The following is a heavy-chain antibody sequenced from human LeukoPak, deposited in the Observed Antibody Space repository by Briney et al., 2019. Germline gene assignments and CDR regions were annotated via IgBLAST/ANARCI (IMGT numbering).Heavy chain of an antibody. D-gene: IGHD4-17*01. CDR2: INPNSGGT. CDR3: ARDYYGDYVNWFDP. Sequence: ASVKVSCKASGYTFTGYYMHWVRRAPGQGLEWMGWINPNSGGTNYAQKFQGRVTMTRDTSISTAYMELSRLRSDDTAVYYCARDYYGDYVNWFDPWGQGTPVTVSS. V-gene: IGHV1-2*02. J-gene: IGHJ5*02. CDR1: GYTFTGYY.